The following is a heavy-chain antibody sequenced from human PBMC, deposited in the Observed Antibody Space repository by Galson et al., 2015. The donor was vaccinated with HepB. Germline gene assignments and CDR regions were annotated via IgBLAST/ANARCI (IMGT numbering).Heavy chain of an antibody. V-gene: IGHV4-31*03. Sequence: TLSLTCTVSGGSISSYYWSWIRQHPGKGLEWIGYIYYSGSTYYNPSLKSRVTISVDTSKNQFSLKLSSVTAADTAVYYCARGRVITMLRGAPIDYWGQGALVTVSS. CDR2: IYYSGST. D-gene: IGHD3-10*01. CDR1: GGSISSYY. J-gene: IGHJ4*02. CDR3: ARGRVITMLRGAPIDY.